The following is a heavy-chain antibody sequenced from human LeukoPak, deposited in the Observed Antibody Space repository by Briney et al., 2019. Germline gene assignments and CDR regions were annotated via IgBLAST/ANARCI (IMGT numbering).Heavy chain of an antibody. V-gene: IGHV1-69*13. CDR1: GGTFISYA. Sequence: SVKASCKASGGTFISYAISWVRQAPGQGLEWMGGIIPIFGTANYAQKFQGRVTITADESTSTAYMELSSLRSEDTAVYYCARLGPGGMATITNWGQGTLVTVSS. CDR3: ARLGPGGMATITN. D-gene: IGHD5-24*01. J-gene: IGHJ4*02. CDR2: IIPIFGTA.